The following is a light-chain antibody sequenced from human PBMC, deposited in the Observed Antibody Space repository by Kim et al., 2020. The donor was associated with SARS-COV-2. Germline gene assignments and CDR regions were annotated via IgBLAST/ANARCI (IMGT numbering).Light chain of an antibody. CDR3: HQYNIWPYT. J-gene: IGKJ2*01. Sequence: SVSPGEGATLSCRAIQSVSGNLAWYQQKPGQAPRLLIYRASTRATGLPARFSGSGSGTEFTLTISSLQSEDFAVYYCHQYNIWPYTFGQGTKLEI. CDR2: RAS. V-gene: IGKV3-15*01. CDR1: QSVSGN.